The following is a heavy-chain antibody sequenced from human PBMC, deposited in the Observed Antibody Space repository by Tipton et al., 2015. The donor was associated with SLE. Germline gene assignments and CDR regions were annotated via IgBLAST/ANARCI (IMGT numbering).Heavy chain of an antibody. D-gene: IGHD3-16*01. V-gene: IGHV4-59*12. J-gene: IGHJ5*02. CDR3: ARRPRITFRTYDS. CDR2: IYFSGTT. CDR1: GGSISSYY. Sequence: TLSLTCTVSGGSISSYYWSWIRQPPGQGLEWIGYIYFSGTTNYNPSLKRRVTVSVDTSKNQFSLSLTSVTAADTAVYYCARRPRITFRTYDSWGRGTLVTVSS.